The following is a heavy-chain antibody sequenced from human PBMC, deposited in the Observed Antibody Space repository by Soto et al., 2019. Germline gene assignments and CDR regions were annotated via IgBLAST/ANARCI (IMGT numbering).Heavy chain of an antibody. CDR2: INAGNGNT. D-gene: IGHD3-22*01. CDR3: ARDRRITMIVVAHYGMDV. J-gene: IGHJ6*02. Sequence: QVQLVQSGAEVKKPGASVKVSCKASGYTFTSYAMHWVRQAPGQRLEWMGWINAGNGNTKYSQKLQGRVTITRDTSASTAYMELSSLRSEDTAVYYCARDRRITMIVVAHYGMDVWGQGTTVTVSS. CDR1: GYTFTSYA. V-gene: IGHV1-3*01.